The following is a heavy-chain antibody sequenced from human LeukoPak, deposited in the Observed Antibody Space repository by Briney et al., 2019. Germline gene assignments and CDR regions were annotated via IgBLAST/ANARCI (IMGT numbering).Heavy chain of an antibody. CDR2: ISSSGSTI. CDR3: ARRHMVRGVDYFDY. D-gene: IGHD3-10*01. V-gene: IGHV3-48*03. J-gene: IGHJ4*02. CDR1: GFTFSSYE. Sequence: PGGSLRPSCAASGFTFSSYEMNWVRQAPGKGLEWVSYISSSGSTIYYADSVKGRFTISRNNAKNSLYLQMSSLRAEDTAVYYCARRHMVRGVDYFDYWGQGTLVTVSS.